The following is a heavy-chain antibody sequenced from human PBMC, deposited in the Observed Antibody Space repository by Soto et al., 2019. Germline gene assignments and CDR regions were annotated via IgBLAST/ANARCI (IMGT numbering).Heavy chain of an antibody. CDR3: ARARGYNWHYDGLDV. CDR2: ISSSSSYI. Sequence: PGGSLRLSCAASGFTFSSYSMNWVRQAPGKGLEWVSSISSSSSYIYYADSVKGRFTISRDNAKNSLYLQMNSLRAEDTAVYYCARARGYNWHYDGLDVWGQGTTVTVSS. V-gene: IGHV3-21*01. J-gene: IGHJ6*02. CDR1: GFTFSSYS. D-gene: IGHD1-20*01.